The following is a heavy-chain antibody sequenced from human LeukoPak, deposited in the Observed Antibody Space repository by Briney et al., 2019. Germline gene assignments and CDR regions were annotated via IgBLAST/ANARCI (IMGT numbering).Heavy chain of an antibody. J-gene: IGHJ4*02. CDR1: GFTFSDYW. CDR2: INTDGTYT. Sequence: PGGSLRLSCAASGFTFSDYWMHWVRQAPGKGLVWVSRINTDGTYTSYAGSVKGRFTISRDKAKNTVYLKITSLRAEDTAVNYCARDITMVRGLRGDDYWGQGTVVTVSS. V-gene: IGHV3-74*01. D-gene: IGHD3-10*01. CDR3: ARDITMVRGLRGDDY.